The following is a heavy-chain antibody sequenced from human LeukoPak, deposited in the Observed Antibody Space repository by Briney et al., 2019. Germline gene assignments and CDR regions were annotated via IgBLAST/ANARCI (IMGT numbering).Heavy chain of an antibody. CDR1: GFTFSSYW. V-gene: IGHV3-7*01. CDR3: ARDHRGVFDY. CDR2: IKQDGSDK. J-gene: IGHJ4*02. Sequence: GGSLRLSCAASGFTFSSYWMSWVRQAPGKGLEWAANIKQDGSDKNYVDSVKGRFTISRDNAKNSLYLQMNSLRAEDTAVYYCARDHRGVFDYWGQGTLVTVSS. D-gene: IGHD1-26*01.